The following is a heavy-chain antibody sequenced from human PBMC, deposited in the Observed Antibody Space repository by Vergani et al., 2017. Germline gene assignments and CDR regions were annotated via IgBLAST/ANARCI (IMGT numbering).Heavy chain of an antibody. D-gene: IGHD3-3*01. J-gene: IGHJ6*03. CDR2: INHSGST. CDR1: GGSFSGYY. Sequence: QVQLQESGSGLVKPSETLSLTCAVYGGSFSGYYWSWIRQPPGKGLEWIGEINHSGSTNYNPSLKSRVTISVDTSKNQFSLKLSSVTAADTAVYYCARVQELYDFWSGYRVRYYYYMDVWGKXP. CDR3: ARVQELYDFWSGYRVRYYYYMDV. V-gene: IGHV4-34*01.